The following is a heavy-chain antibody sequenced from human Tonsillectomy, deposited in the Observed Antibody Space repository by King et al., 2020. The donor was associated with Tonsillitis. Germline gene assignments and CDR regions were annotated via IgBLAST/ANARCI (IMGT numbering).Heavy chain of an antibody. CDR2: IHYSEST. V-gene: IGHV4-59*01. CDR1: GGSISSYY. Sequence: QLQESGPGLVKPSETLSLTCTVSGGSISSYYWSWIRQPPGKGLEWIGNIHYSESTNYNSSLRSRVTMSMDTSKNHFSLRLASVTAADTAVYYCAGGGGWLTDFWGQGTLVTVSS. J-gene: IGHJ4*02. CDR3: AGGGGWLTDF. D-gene: IGHD1-26*01.